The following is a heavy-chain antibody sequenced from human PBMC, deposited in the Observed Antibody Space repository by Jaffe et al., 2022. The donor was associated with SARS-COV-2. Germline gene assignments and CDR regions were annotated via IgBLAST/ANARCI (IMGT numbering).Heavy chain of an antibody. D-gene: IGHD3-10*01. CDR3: ARDSWYPYYPYYYGMDV. CDR2: IYSGGST. CDR1: GFTVSSNY. J-gene: IGHJ6*02. Sequence: EVQLVESGGGLVQPGGSLRLSCAASGFTVSSNYMSWVRQAPGKGLEWVSVIYSGGSTYYADSVKGRFTISRDNSKNTLYLQMNSLRAEDTAVYYCARDSWYPYYPYYYGMDVWGQGTTVTVSS. V-gene: IGHV3-66*02.